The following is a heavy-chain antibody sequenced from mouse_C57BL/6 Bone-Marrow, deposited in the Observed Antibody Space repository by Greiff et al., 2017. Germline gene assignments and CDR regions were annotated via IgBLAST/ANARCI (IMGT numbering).Heavy chain of an antibody. CDR1: GYTFTSYW. Sequence: QVQLQQPGAELVRPGTSVKLSCKASGYTFTSYWMHWVKQRPGQGLEWIGVIDPSDSYTNYNQKFKGKATLTVDTSSSTAYMQLSSLTSEDSAVYYCARSEDYEFDYWGQGTTLTVSS. V-gene: IGHV1-59*01. D-gene: IGHD2-4*01. CDR2: IDPSDSYT. J-gene: IGHJ2*01. CDR3: ARSEDYEFDY.